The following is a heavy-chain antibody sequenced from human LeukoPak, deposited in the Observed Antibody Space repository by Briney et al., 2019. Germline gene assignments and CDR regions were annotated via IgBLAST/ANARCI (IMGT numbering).Heavy chain of an antibody. CDR1: GYSSTSYW. D-gene: IGHD3-22*01. J-gene: IGHJ4*02. V-gene: IGHV5-51*01. CDR2: IYPGDSDT. Sequence: GESLKISCKGSGYSSTSYWIGWVRQMPGKGLEWMGIIYPGDSDTRYSPSFQGQVTISADKSISTAYLQWSSLKASDTAMYYCARHLTDSSGYDDYWGQGTLVTVSS. CDR3: ARHLTDSSGYDDY.